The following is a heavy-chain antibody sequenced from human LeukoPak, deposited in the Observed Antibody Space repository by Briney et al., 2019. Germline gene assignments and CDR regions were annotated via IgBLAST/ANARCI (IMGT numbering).Heavy chain of an antibody. CDR2: IKSKTDGGTT. CDR3: TTLGSDMVRGVIPYYFDY. CDR1: GFTFDDYA. D-gene: IGHD3-10*01. J-gene: IGHJ4*02. Sequence: GGSLRLSCAAAGFTFDDYAMHWVRQAPGKGLEWVGRIKSKTDGGTTDYAAPVKGRFTISRDDSKNTLYLQMNSLKTEDTAVYYCTTLGSDMVRGVIPYYFDYWGQGTLVTVSS. V-gene: IGHV3-15*01.